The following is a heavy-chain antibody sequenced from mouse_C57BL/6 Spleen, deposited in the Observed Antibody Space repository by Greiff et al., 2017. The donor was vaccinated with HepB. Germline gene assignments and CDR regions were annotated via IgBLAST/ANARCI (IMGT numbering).Heavy chain of an antibody. V-gene: IGHV14-3*01. J-gene: IGHJ2*01. CDR3: AKGALYYGSSYRDFDY. CDR2: IDPANGNT. D-gene: IGHD1-1*01. Sequence: VQLKQSVAELVRPGASVKLSCTASGFNIKNTYMHWVKQRPEQGLEWIGRIDPANGNTKYAPKFQGKATITADTSSNTAYLQLSSLTSEDTAIYYCAKGALYYGSSYRDFDYWGQGTTLTVSS. CDR1: GFNIKNTY.